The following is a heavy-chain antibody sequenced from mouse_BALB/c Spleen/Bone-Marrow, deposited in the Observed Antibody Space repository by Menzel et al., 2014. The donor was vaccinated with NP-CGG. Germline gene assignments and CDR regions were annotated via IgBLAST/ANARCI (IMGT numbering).Heavy chain of an antibody. V-gene: IGHV1-69*02. Sequence: QVQLKESGAELVKPGAPVKLSCKASGYTFTDYWMNWVNQRPGRGLEWIGRVDPSDSETHYNQKFKDKATLTVDKSSTTAYIQLSNLTSEGSAVYYCARTAYWGQGTLVTVSA. CDR1: GYTFTDYW. CDR3: ARTAY. CDR2: VDPSDSET. J-gene: IGHJ3*01.